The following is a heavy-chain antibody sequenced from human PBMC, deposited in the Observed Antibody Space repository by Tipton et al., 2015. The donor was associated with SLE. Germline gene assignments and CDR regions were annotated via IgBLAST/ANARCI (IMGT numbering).Heavy chain of an antibody. CDR3: ARGVLRPFDY. V-gene: IGHV4-34*01. J-gene: IGHJ4*02. Sequence: LRLSCAVSGGSISSYEYYWDWIRQPPGKGLEWIGEINHSGSTNYNPSLKSRVTISVDTSKNQFSLKLSSVTAADTAVYYCARGVLRPFDYWGQGTLVTVSS. CDR2: INHSGST. D-gene: IGHD1-1*01. CDR1: GGSISSYEYY.